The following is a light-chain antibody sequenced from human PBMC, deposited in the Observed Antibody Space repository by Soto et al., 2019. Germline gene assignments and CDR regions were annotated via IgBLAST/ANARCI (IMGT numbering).Light chain of an antibody. V-gene: IGLV2-14*03. J-gene: IGLJ1*01. CDR3: CSYTRSSTHV. Sequence: QSALTQPASVSGSPGQSITISCTGTSSDVGGYNFVSWYQQHPGKVPKLMIFDVNRRPSGVSDRFSGSKSGNTASLTISGLRAEDEGDYYCCSYTRSSTHVFGSGTKLTVL. CDR1: SSDVGGYNF. CDR2: DVN.